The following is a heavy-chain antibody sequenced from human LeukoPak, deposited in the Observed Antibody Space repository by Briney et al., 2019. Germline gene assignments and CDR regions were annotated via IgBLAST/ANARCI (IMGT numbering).Heavy chain of an antibody. J-gene: IGHJ4*02. Sequence: PSETLSLTCTVSGGSISSGGYYWSWIRQPPGKGLEWIGYIYHSGSTYYNPSLKSRVTISVDRSKSQFSLKLSSVTAADTAVYYCARVSGSGSLLTFDYWGQGTLVTVSS. CDR2: IYHSGST. D-gene: IGHD3-10*01. CDR3: ARVSGSGSLLTFDY. CDR1: GGSISSGGYY. V-gene: IGHV4-30-2*01.